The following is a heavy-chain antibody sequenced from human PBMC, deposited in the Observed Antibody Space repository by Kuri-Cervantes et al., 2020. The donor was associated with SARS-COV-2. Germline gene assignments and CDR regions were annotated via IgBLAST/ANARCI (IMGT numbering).Heavy chain of an antibody. Sequence: GGSLRLSCAAPGFTFSSYAMHWVRQAPGKGLEWVAVISYDGSNKYYADSVKGRFTISRDNSKNTLYLQMNSLRAEDTAVYYCARDPDTTDSYGFDYWGQGTLVTVSS. CDR2: ISYDGSNK. J-gene: IGHJ4*02. CDR3: ARDPDTTDSYGFDY. D-gene: IGHD5-18*01. V-gene: IGHV3-30*04. CDR1: GFTFSSYA.